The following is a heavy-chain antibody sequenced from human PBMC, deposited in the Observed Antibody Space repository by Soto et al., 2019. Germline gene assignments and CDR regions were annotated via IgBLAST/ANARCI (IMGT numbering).Heavy chain of an antibody. J-gene: IGHJ4*02. D-gene: IGHD2-2*01. V-gene: IGHV3-30*18. Sequence: QVQLVESGGGVVQPGRSLRLSCAASGFTFSSYAMHWVRQTPGKGLEWVAVISYDGSNKYHADSVKGRFTISRDNSKNTLYLQMNSLRAEDTAVYYCAKAPSYHLHTGNFDYWGQGTLVTVSS. CDR2: ISYDGSNK. CDR3: AKAPSYHLHTGNFDY. CDR1: GFTFSSYA.